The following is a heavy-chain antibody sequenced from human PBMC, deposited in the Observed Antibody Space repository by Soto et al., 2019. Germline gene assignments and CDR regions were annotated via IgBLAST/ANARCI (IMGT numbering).Heavy chain of an antibody. D-gene: IGHD2-21*01. Sequence: GGSLRLSCAASGFTFSSYAMHWVRQAPGKGLEWVSYISYTSSTIYYADSVKGRFTISRDNAKNSLFLQMHSLRDEDTAVYYCARDNGLAGSFDPWGQGTLVTVSS. CDR1: GFTFSSYA. J-gene: IGHJ5*02. V-gene: IGHV3-48*02. CDR2: ISYTSSTI. CDR3: ARDNGLAGSFDP.